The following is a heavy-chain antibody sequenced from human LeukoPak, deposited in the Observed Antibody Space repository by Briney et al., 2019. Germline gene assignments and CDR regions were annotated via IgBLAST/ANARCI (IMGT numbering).Heavy chain of an antibody. V-gene: IGHV4-34*01. Sequence: SETLSLTCAVYGGSFSGYYWSWIRQPPGKGLEWIGEINHSGSTNYNPSLKSRVTISVDTSKNQFSLKLSSVTAADTAVYYCARGVGYYDFWSGSVIGVVLNWFDPWGQGALVTVSS. CDR1: GGSFSGYY. CDR2: INHSGST. J-gene: IGHJ5*02. CDR3: ARGVGYYDFWSGSVIGVVLNWFDP. D-gene: IGHD3-3*01.